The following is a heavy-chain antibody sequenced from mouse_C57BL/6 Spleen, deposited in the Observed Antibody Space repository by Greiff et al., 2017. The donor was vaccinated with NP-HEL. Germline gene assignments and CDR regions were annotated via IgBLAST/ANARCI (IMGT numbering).Heavy chain of an antibody. V-gene: IGHV5-4*03. CDR3: ARVWYGSPEGPFDY. CDR2: ISDGGSYT. CDR1: GFTFSSYA. D-gene: IGHD1-1*01. Sequence: EVMLVESGGGLVKPGGSLKLSCAASGFTFSSYAMSWVRQTPEKRLEWVATISDGGSYTYYPDNVKGRFTISRDNAKNNLYLQMSHLKSEDTAMYYCARVWYGSPEGPFDYRGQGTTLTVSS. J-gene: IGHJ2*01.